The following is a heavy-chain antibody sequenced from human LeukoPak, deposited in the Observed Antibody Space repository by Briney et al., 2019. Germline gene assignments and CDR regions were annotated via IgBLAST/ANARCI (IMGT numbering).Heavy chain of an antibody. J-gene: IGHJ3*02. V-gene: IGHV4-4*07. CDR1: GGSISSYY. D-gene: IGHD2-2*01. Sequence: SETLSLTCTVSGGSISSYYWSWIRQPAGKGLEWIGRIYTSGSTNYNPSLKSRVTMSVDTSKNQFSLKLSSVTAADTAVYYCARQVPATIVDAFDIWGQGTMVTVSS. CDR3: ARQVPATIVDAFDI. CDR2: IYTSGST.